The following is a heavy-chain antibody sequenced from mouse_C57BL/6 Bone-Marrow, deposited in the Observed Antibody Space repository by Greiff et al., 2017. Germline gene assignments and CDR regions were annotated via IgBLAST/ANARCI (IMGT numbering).Heavy chain of an antibody. CDR3: ARGEVYDGYFACFAY. CDR2: INPSTGGT. V-gene: IGHV1-42*01. J-gene: IGHJ3*01. CDR1: GYSFTGYY. D-gene: IGHD2-3*01. Sequence: VQLQQSGPELVKPGASVKISCKASGYSFTGYYMNWVKQSPEKSLEWIGEINPSTGGTTYNQKFKAKATLTVDKSSSTAYMQLKGLTSEDSAVYYCARGEVYDGYFACFAYWGQGTLVTVSA.